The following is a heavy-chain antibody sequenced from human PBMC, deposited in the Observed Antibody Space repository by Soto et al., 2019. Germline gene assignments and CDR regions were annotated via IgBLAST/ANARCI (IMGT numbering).Heavy chain of an antibody. CDR1: GFIFSNYA. Sequence: EVQLLESGGGLVQPGGSLRLSCGASGFIFSNYAMSWVRQAPGKGLEWVSGISGIAGSTYYADSVKGRFTISRDNSKSTLYLQMNSLRAEDTAIYCCAKGSATQSSYFDFWGQGTLVTVSS. D-gene: IGHD1-26*01. V-gene: IGHV3-23*01. J-gene: IGHJ4*02. CDR2: ISGIAGST. CDR3: AKGSATQSSYFDF.